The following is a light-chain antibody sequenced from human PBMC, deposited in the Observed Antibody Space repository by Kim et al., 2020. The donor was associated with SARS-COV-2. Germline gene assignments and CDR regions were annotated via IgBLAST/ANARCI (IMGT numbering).Light chain of an antibody. CDR3: QVWDSSSDRL. Sequence: VAAGKTARITCGGNNIGSKSVHWYQQKPGQAPVLVIYYDSDRPSGIPERFSGSNSGNTATLTISRVEAGDEADYYCQVWDSSSDRLFGGGTQLTVL. J-gene: IGLJ3*02. CDR2: YDS. V-gene: IGLV3-21*04. CDR1: NIGSKS.